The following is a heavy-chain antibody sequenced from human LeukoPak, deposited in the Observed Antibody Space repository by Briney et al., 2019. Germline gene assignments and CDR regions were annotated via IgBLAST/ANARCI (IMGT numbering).Heavy chain of an antibody. D-gene: IGHD3-3*01. CDR3: ARESITIFGVDQSNWFDP. V-gene: IGHV1-69*05. CDR2: IIPIFGTA. Sequence: ASVKVSCKASGGTFSSYAISWVRQAPGQGLEWMGGIIPIFGTANYAQKFQGRVTITTDESTSTAYMELSSLRSEDTAVYYCARESITIFGVDQSNWFDPWGQGTLVTVS. J-gene: IGHJ5*02. CDR1: GGTFSSYA.